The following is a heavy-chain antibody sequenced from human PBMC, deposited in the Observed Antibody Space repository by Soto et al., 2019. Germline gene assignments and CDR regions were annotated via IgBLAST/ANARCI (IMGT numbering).Heavy chain of an antibody. CDR2: IKQDGSQK. CDR1: GFNFNGYW. D-gene: IGHD6-19*01. J-gene: IGHJ3*02. CDR3: VRDRTEYNSAWYDVFDI. Sequence: GGSLRLSCAASGFNFNGYWMTWVRQAPGKGLEWVANIKQDGSQKNYVDSVKGRFTVSRDNAENSVYLQMNSLRAEDTAVYYCVRDRTEYNSAWYDVFDIWGQGTKVTVSS. V-gene: IGHV3-7*05.